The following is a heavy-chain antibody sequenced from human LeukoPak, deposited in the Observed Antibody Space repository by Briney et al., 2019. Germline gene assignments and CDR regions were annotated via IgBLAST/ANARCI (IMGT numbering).Heavy chain of an antibody. D-gene: IGHD4-17*01. Sequence: GLFLRLSCAASGFTFSSYSMNFVRHAPGKGLEWVSSISSSSSSYIYYADSVKGRFTISRDNAKNSLYLQMNGLRAEDTAVYYCARDKDSWNYGDFYDNWGQGTLVTVSS. V-gene: IGHV3-21*01. CDR1: GFTFSSYS. CDR2: ISSSSSSYI. J-gene: IGHJ4*02. CDR3: ARDKDSWNYGDFYDN.